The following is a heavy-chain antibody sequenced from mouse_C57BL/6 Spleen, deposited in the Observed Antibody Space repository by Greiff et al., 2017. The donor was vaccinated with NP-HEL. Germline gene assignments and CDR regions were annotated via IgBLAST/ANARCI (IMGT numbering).Heavy chain of an antibody. V-gene: IGHV1-61*01. Sequence: QVQLQQPGAELVRPGSSVKLSCKASGYTFTSYWMDWVKQRPGQGLEWIGNIYPSDSETNYNQKFKDKATLTVDKSSSTAYMQLSSLTSEDSAVYDCARGYDSSYWGQGTTLTVSA. J-gene: IGHJ2*01. D-gene: IGHD1-1*01. CDR3: ARGYDSSY. CDR2: IYPSDSET. CDR1: GYTFTSYW.